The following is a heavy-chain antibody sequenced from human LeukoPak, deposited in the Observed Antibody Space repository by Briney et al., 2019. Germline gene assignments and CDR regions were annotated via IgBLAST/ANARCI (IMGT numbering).Heavy chain of an antibody. J-gene: IGHJ4*02. Sequence: SSETLSLTCTVSGDSISSSSSYWGWIRQPPGEGLEWIGYIYYSGSTNYNPSLKSRVTISVDTSKNQFSLKLSSVTAADTAVYYCARGRWELPTDYWGQGTLVTVSS. V-gene: IGHV4-61*05. CDR3: ARGRWELPTDY. CDR2: IYYSGST. D-gene: IGHD1-26*01. CDR1: GDSISSSSSY.